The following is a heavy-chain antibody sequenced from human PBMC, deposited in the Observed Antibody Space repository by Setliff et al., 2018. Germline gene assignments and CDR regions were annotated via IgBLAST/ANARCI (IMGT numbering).Heavy chain of an antibody. J-gene: IGHJ6*02. CDR3: AKEHVVISFVTNTHHHYGMDV. V-gene: IGHV4-61*02. D-gene: IGHD2-8*01. Sequence: PSETLSLTCTVSGASLRSGSNYWGWFRQPAGKGLEWVGRIYTDGTTNYNPSLKSRVSISADTSMNHFSLRMTSVSAAGTAVYYCAKEHVVISFVTNTHHHYGMDVWGQGTTVTVSS. CDR1: GASLRSGSNY. CDR2: IYTDGTT.